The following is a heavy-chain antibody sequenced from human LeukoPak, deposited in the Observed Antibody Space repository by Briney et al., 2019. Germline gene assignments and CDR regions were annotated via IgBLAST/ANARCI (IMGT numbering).Heavy chain of an antibody. CDR1: GYSISSGYY. CDR3: AREAITMVRGEIDY. J-gene: IGHJ4*02. V-gene: IGHV4-38-2*02. D-gene: IGHD3-10*01. Sequence: PSETLSLTCTVSGYSISSGYYWGRIRQPPGKGLVWIGSIYHSGSTYYNPSLKSRVTISVDTSKNQFSLKLSSVTAADTAVYYCAREAITMVRGEIDYWGQGTLVTVSS. CDR2: IYHSGST.